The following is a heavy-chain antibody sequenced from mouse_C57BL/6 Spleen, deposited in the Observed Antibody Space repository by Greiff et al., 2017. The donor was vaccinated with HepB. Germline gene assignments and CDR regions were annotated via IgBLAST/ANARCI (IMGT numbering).Heavy chain of an antibody. CDR2: IDPEDGDT. V-gene: IGHV14-1*01. CDR1: GFNIKDYY. J-gene: IGHJ3*01. Sequence: VQLKQSGAELVRPGASVKLSCTASGFNIKDYYMHWVKQRPEQGLEWIGRIDPEDGDTEYAPKFQGKATMTADTSSNTAYLQLSSLTSEDTAVYYCTTRGTTVVEGFAYWGQGTLVTVSA. CDR3: TTRGTTVVEGFAY. D-gene: IGHD1-1*01.